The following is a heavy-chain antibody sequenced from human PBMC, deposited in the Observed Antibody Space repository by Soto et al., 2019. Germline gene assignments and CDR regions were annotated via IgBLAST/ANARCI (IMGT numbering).Heavy chain of an antibody. CDR2: ISYTGTT. CDR3: GRDRSDDVNSLDAFDI. CDR1: GGSVSSGSHY. V-gene: IGHV4-61*01. J-gene: IGHJ3*02. D-gene: IGHD1-1*01. Sequence: PSETLALTCAVSGGSVSSGSHYWSWIRQPPGRGLEWIAYISYTGTTDYNPSLKSRVTISIDMSKNQLSLRLGSVTAADTSVYYCGRDRSDDVNSLDAFDIWG.